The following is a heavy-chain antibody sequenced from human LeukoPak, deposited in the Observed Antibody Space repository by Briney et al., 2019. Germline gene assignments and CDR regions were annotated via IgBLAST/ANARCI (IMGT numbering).Heavy chain of an antibody. CDR1: GGSISSYY. CDR2: IYYSGST. CDR3: ARSHHAFDI. J-gene: IGHJ3*02. Sequence: SETLSLTCTVSGGSISSYYWSWIRQPPGKGLEWIGYIYYSGSTNYNPSLKSRVTISVDTSKNQFSLKLSSVTAADTAVYYCARSHHAFDIWGQGTMATVSS. V-gene: IGHV4-59*01.